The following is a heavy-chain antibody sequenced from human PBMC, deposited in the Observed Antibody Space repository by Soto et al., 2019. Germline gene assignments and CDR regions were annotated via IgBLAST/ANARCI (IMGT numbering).Heavy chain of an antibody. CDR2: IWSDGSIK. J-gene: IGHJ6*02. D-gene: IGHD2-15*01. CDR1: GFTFETFG. V-gene: IGHV3-33*08. CDR3: ARDVRGAAFNYYYYYGMDV. Sequence: QVQLVESGGDVVQPGRSLRLACAASGFTFETFGMHWVRQAPGKGLEWVAVIWSDGSIKDSADSVKGRFTISRDNSKNMVYLQINSLRTEDSAMYYCARDVRGAAFNYYYYYGMDVWSQGTRVTVSS.